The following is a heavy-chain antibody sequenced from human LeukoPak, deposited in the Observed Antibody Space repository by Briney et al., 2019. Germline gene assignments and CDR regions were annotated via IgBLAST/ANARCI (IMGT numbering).Heavy chain of an antibody. CDR1: GCSFSTYY. CDR2: VYYTGST. V-gene: IGHV4-59*08. J-gene: IGHJ4*02. Sequence: PSETLSLTCSVSGCSFSTYYWTWIRQPPGKGLEYIGYVYYTGSTNYNPSLQSRVAISIDTSKNQFSLKLRSVTAADTAVYFCARTLKWFGDYKGYFDYWGQGTLVTVSS. CDR3: ARTLKWFGDYKGYFDY. D-gene: IGHD3-10*01.